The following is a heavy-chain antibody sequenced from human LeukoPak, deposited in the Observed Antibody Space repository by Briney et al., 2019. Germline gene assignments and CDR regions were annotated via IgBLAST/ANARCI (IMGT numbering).Heavy chain of an antibody. J-gene: IGHJ3*02. CDR1: GFTLSSYA. D-gene: IGHD3-10*01. Sequence: GGSLRLSCAASGFTLSSYAMSWVRQAPGKGLEWVSAISGSGGSTYYADSVKGRFTISRDNSKKTLYLQMNSLRAEDTAVYYCAKGDYGSGSYYNAGNDAFDIWGQGTMVTVSS. V-gene: IGHV3-23*01. CDR3: AKGDYGSGSYYNAGNDAFDI. CDR2: ISGSGGST.